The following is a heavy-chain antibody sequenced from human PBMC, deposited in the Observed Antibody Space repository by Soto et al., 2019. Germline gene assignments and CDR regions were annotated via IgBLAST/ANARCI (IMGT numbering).Heavy chain of an antibody. CDR3: AKGVLEWLLFTQFDY. D-gene: IGHD3-3*01. V-gene: IGHV3-30*18. J-gene: IGHJ4*02. Sequence: QVQLVESGGGVVQPGRSPRLSCAASGFTFSSYGMHWVRQAPGKGLEWVAVISYDGSNKYYADSVKGRFTISRDNSKNTLYLQMNSLRAEDTAVYYCAKGVLEWLLFTQFDYWGQGTLVTVSS. CDR1: GFTFSSYG. CDR2: ISYDGSNK.